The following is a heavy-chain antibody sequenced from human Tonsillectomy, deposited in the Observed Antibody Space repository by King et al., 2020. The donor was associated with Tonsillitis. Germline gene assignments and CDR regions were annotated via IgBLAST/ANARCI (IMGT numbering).Heavy chain of an antibody. D-gene: IGHD6-13*01. J-gene: IGHJ4*02. CDR1: GDSVSSNSAA. Sequence: VQLQQSGPGLVKPSQTLSLACAISGDSVSSNSAAWNWIRQSPSRGLEWLGRTYYRSKWYNDYAVSVKSRITINPDTSKNQFSLQLNSVTPEDTAVYSCARSIPPFGSSSWYFDYWGQGTLVTVSS. CDR2: TYYRSKWYN. CDR3: ARSIPPFGSSSWYFDY. V-gene: IGHV6-1*01.